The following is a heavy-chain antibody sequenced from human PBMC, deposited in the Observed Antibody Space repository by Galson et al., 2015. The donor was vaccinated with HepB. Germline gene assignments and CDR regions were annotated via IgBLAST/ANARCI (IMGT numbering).Heavy chain of an antibody. D-gene: IGHD3-10*01. CDR2: ISAYNGNT. CDR1: GYTFTSYG. CDR3: ARDRPLWFGELSCTFDY. V-gene: IGHV1-18*01. J-gene: IGHJ4*02. Sequence: SVKVSCKASGYTFTSYGISWVRQAPGQGLEWMGWISAYNGNTNYAQKLQGRVTMTTDTSTSTAYMELRSLRSDDTAVYYCARDRPLWFGELSCTFDYWGQGTLVTVSS.